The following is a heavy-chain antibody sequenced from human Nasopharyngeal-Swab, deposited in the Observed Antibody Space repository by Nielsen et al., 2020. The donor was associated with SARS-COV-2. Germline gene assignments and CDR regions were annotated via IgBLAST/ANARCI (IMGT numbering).Heavy chain of an antibody. J-gene: IGHJ5*02. CDR3: ARGGRYYYDSSGYYGSGWFDP. D-gene: IGHD3-22*01. Sequence: WVGQAPGQGLEWMGGIIPIFGTANYAQKFQGRVTITADKSTSTAYMELSSLRSEDTAVYYCARGGRYYYDSSGYYGSGWFDPWGQGTLVTVSS. V-gene: IGHV1-69*06. CDR2: IIPIFGTA.